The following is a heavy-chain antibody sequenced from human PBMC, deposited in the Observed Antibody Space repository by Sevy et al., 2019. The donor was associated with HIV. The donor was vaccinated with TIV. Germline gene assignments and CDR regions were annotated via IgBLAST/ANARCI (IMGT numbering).Heavy chain of an antibody. CDR2: IIGSDDDT. J-gene: IGHJ4*02. D-gene: IGHD4-17*01. Sequence: GGSLRLSCAASGFTFNNYALNWVRQAPGKGLEWVSSIIGSDDDTKYADSVKGRFTISRDNSKNTVQLQMISLRVEDTAIYYCAKGDGARRRVESDYWGQGTLVTVSS. CDR1: GFTFNNYA. V-gene: IGHV3-23*01. CDR3: AKGDGARRRVESDY.